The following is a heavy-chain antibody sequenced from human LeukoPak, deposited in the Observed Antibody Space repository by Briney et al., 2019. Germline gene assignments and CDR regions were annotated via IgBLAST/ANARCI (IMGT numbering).Heavy chain of an antibody. Sequence: PGRPLRLSCTASGFTFGDHAMSWVRQAPGKGLEWVGFIRSKAYGGTTEYAASAKGRFTISRDDSKSIAYLQMNSLKTEDTAVYYCNRGPIQLWLYYGMDVWGQGTTVSVSS. CDR1: GFTFGDHA. V-gene: IGHV3-49*04. CDR3: NRGPIQLWLYYGMDV. D-gene: IGHD5-18*01. J-gene: IGHJ6*02. CDR2: IRSKAYGGTT.